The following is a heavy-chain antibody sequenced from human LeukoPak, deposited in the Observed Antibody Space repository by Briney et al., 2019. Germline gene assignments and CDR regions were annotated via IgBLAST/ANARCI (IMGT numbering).Heavy chain of an antibody. CDR2: INSDGSST. CDR1: GFTFSSYW. J-gene: IGHJ4*02. D-gene: IGHD6-19*01. V-gene: IGHV3-74*01. CDR3: ATGMGGSGWYVGVDY. Sequence: GGSLRLSCAASGFTFSSYWMHWVRQAPGKGLVWVSRINSDGSSTSYADSVKGRFTISRDNAKNTLYLQMNSLRAEDTAVYYCATGMGGSGWYVGVDYWGQGTLVTVSS.